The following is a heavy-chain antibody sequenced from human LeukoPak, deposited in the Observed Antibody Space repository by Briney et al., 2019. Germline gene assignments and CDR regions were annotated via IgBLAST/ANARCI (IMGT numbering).Heavy chain of an antibody. CDR2: IYYSGST. V-gene: IGHV4-59*01. Sequence: SETLSLTCTVSGGSISSYYWSWIRQPPGKGLERIGYIYYSGSTNYNPSLKSRVTISVDTSKNQFSLKLSSVTAADTAVYYCARDRSGIAVAGTGFDYWGQGTLVTVSS. CDR3: ARDRSGIAVAGTGFDY. J-gene: IGHJ4*02. D-gene: IGHD6-19*01. CDR1: GGSISSYY.